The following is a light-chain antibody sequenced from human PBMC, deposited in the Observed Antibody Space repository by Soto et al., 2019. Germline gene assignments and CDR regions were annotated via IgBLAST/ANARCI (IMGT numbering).Light chain of an antibody. CDR2: GAS. CDR1: ESVASPN. J-gene: IGKJ5*01. Sequence: VVLTQSPATLSLSPGEAATLSCRASESVASPNLAWYQQKPGQAPRLLIYGASTRATGIPARFSGSGSGTEFTLTISSLQSEDFAVYYCQQRSNWPPITFGQGTRLEIK. V-gene: IGKV3-15*01. CDR3: QQRSNWPPIT.